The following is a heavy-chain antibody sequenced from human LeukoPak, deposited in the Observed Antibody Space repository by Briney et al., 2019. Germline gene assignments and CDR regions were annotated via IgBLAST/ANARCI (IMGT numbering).Heavy chain of an antibody. V-gene: IGHV3-66*01. CDR3: ARGPSGYGPRPLAY. CDR2: AHSDDST. J-gene: IGHJ4*02. CDR1: GFTVSYTS. Sequence: GGSLRLSCAASGFTVSYTSMSWVRQAPGKGLEWVSLAHSDDSTYYADSVKGRFTISRDNAKNLLYLQMNSLGAEDTAVYYCARGPSGYGPRPLAYWGQGTLVTVSS. D-gene: IGHD5-12*01.